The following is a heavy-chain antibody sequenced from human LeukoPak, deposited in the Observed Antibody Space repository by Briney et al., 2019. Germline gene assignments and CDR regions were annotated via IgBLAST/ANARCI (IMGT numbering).Heavy chain of an antibody. V-gene: IGHV3-7*03. CDR1: GFTFSSYW. CDR3: ARVRKDSSSWEP. D-gene: IGHD6-13*01. Sequence: GGSLRLSCAASGFTFSSYWMSWVRHAPGKGLEWVANIKQDGSEKYYVDSVKGRFTISRDDAKNSVYLQMNSLRAEDTAVYYCARVRKDSSSWEPWGQGALVTVSS. CDR2: IKQDGSEK. J-gene: IGHJ5*02.